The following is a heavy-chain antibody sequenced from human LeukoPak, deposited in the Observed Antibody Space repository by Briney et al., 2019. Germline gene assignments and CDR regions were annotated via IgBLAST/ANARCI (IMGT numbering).Heavy chain of an antibody. CDR1: GFTFSSYS. CDR3: ARQLRQQLVP. V-gene: IGHV3-21*01. CDR2: ISSSSSYI. D-gene: IGHD6-13*01. Sequence: GGSLRLSCAASGFTFSSYSMKWVRQAPGKGVEGVSSISSSSSYIYYADSVKGGFTISRDNAKNSLYLQMNSLRAQDTAVYYCARQLRQQLVPWGQGTLVTVSS. J-gene: IGHJ4*02.